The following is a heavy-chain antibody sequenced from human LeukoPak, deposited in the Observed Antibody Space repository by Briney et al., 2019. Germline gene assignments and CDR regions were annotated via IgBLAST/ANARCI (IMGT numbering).Heavy chain of an antibody. CDR3: ARDAVVVVAATFDY. Sequence: VASVTVSCTASGYTFTSYAMHWVRQAPGQRLEWMGWINAGNGNTKYSQKFQGRVTITRDTSASTAYMELNSLRSEDTAVYYCARDAVVVVAATFDYWGQGTLVTVSS. D-gene: IGHD2-15*01. J-gene: IGHJ4*02. CDR2: INAGNGNT. CDR1: GYTFTSYA. V-gene: IGHV1-3*01.